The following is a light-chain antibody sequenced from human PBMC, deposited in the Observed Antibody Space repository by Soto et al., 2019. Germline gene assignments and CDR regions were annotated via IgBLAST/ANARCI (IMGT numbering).Light chain of an antibody. CDR3: QQRSNRQLT. J-gene: IGKJ4*01. CDR2: AAS. CDR1: KSVSSY. Sequence: EIVLTQSPATMSLSPGERATLSCRASKSVSSYLAWYQQKPGQAPRLLIYAASIRATGIPARFSGSGSGTYFTLTISSLEPEDFAVYYCQQRSNRQLTFGGGTKVEIK. V-gene: IGKV3-11*01.